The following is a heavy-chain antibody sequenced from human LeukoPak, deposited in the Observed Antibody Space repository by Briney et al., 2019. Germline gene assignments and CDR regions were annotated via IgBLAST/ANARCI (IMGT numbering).Heavy chain of an antibody. V-gene: IGHV4-34*01. D-gene: IGHD5-18*01. J-gene: IGHJ4*02. CDR3: ARSGYSYGLDY. CDR2: INHSGST. CDR1: GGSFSGYY. Sequence: SETLSLTCAVYGGSFSGYYWSWIRQPPGKGLEWIGEINHSGSTNYDPSLKSRVTISVDTSKNQFSLKLSSVTAADTAVYYCARSGYSYGLDYWGQGTLVTVSS.